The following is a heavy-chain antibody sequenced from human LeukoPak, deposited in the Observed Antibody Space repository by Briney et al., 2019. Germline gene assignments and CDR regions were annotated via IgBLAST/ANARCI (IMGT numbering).Heavy chain of an antibody. V-gene: IGHV3-33*01. J-gene: IGHJ4*02. CDR3: ASDLGYGDYTPLDY. Sequence: GGSLRLSCAASGFTFSSYGMHWVRQAPGKGLEWVAVIWYDGSNKYYADSVKGRFTISRDNSKNTLYLQMNSLRAEDTAVYYCASDLGYGDYTPLDYWGQGTLVTVSS. D-gene: IGHD4-17*01. CDR2: IWYDGSNK. CDR1: GFTFSSYG.